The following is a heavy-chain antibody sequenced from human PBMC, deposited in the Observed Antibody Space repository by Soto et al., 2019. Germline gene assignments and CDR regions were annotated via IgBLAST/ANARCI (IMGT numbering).Heavy chain of an antibody. D-gene: IGHD3-10*01. CDR2: INHSGST. J-gene: IGHJ5*02. CDR1: GVSFSYYY. Sequence: PPETLSLTCAVYGVSFSYYYWSWIRRPPGKGLEWIGEINHSGSTKYDPSLKSRVTISIDTSKKQFFLKLSSVTAADTAVYYCARLPFYYGSGSYYIHLWGQGTLVTVSS. V-gene: IGHV4-34*01. CDR3: ARLPFYYGSGSYYIHL.